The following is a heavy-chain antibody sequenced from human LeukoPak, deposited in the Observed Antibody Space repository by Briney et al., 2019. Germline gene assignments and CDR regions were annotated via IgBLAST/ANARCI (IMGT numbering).Heavy chain of an antibody. D-gene: IGHD3-10*01. CDR1: GGSVTTSSYY. CDR2: MSHSGTT. V-gene: IGHV4-39*01. CDR3: ANRGLYGYFTS. Sequence: PSETLSLTRSVSGGSVTTSSYYWGWVRQPPGKGPEWIGSMSHSGTTWYSPSLKSRVTISADTSSNQFSLRLASVTATDTAVYYCANRGLYGYFTSWGQGTLVTVSS. J-gene: IGHJ4*02.